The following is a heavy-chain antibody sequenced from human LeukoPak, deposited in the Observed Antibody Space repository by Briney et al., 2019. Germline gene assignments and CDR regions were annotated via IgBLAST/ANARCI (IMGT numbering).Heavy chain of an antibody. J-gene: IGHJ5*02. V-gene: IGHV3-23*01. CDR1: GFTFSSYG. CDR3: AREDKNRFLEWLPRLSGRNWFDP. CDR2: ISGSGGST. D-gene: IGHD3-3*01. Sequence: GGTLRLSCAASGFTFSSYGMSWVRQAPGKGLEWVSAISGSGGSTYYADSVKGRFTISRDNSKNTLYLQMNSLRAEATAVYYCAREDKNRFLEWLPRLSGRNWFDPWGQGTLVTVSS.